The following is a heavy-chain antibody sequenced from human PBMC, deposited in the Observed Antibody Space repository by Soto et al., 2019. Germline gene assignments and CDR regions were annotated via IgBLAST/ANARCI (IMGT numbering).Heavy chain of an antibody. V-gene: IGHV1-18*01. CDR1: GYDFTRYG. J-gene: IGHJ4*02. CDR2: ISTYNGNT. D-gene: IGHD3-3*02. CDR3: ARDHHFAL. Sequence: ASVKVSCNASGYDFTRYGVSWARQAPGQGLEWMGWISTYNGNTNYAETLQGRVTMTTNTSTDTVYMELMSLRYDDTAVYYCARDHHFALWGQGTPVTVSS.